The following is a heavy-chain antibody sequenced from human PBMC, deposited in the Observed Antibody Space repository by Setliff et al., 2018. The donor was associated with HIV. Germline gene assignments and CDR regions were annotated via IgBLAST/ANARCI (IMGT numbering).Heavy chain of an antibody. Sequence: PSETLSLTCAVYGGSFSSHYWSWIRQPPGKGLEWIGEINDSGTTNYNPSLKSRVTVSVDMSKKQFSRKLNAVAAADTAVYYCASRHSSRGHFLHWGQGTLVTVSS. CDR1: GGSFSSHY. J-gene: IGHJ1*01. CDR2: INDSGTT. D-gene: IGHD3-22*01. V-gene: IGHV4-34*01. CDR3: ASRHSSRGHFLH.